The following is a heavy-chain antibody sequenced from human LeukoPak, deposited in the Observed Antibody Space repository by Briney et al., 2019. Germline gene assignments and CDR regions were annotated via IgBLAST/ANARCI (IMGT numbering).Heavy chain of an antibody. J-gene: IGHJ4*02. CDR3: VKGGVGY. Sequence: GGSLRLSCSASGFTLSDYAMHWARQAPGKRLEFVSAISSNGVTTNYADSVKGRFTISRDNSKNTLSLQMSSLRAEDTAVYYCVKGGVGYWGQGPLVTVSS. D-gene: IGHD3-10*01. CDR1: GFTLSDYA. CDR2: ISSNGVTT. V-gene: IGHV3-64D*06.